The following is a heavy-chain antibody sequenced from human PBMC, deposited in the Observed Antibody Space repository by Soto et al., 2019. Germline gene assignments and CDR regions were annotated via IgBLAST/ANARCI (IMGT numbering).Heavy chain of an antibody. J-gene: IGHJ4*02. D-gene: IGHD4-17*01. CDR3: ARDPYLLYGVYGSFDY. CDR2: ISSSSSYI. Sequence: EVQLVESGGGLVKPGGSLRLSCAASGFTFSSYSMNWVRQAPGKGLEWVSSISSSSSYIYYADSVKGRFTISRYNAKNSLYLQMNSLRAEDTAVYYCARDPYLLYGVYGSFDYWGQGTLVTVSS. CDR1: GFTFSSYS. V-gene: IGHV3-21*01.